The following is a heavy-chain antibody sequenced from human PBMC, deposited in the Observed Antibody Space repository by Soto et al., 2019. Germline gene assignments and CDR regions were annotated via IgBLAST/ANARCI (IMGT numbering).Heavy chain of an antibody. CDR1: GYSFTRYG. CDR2: INTYNGNT. V-gene: IGHV1-18*01. Sequence: QVQLVQSRAEVKNPGASVKVSCKASGYSFTRYGIAWARQAPGQGLEWMGWINTYNGNTNYAQNLQGRVTLTTETSTSTAYMELTSLRSNDTAIYYCAMVDVYVTPSPQDVWGQGTTVIVSS. CDR3: AMVDVYVTPSPQDV. D-gene: IGHD3-16*01. J-gene: IGHJ6*02.